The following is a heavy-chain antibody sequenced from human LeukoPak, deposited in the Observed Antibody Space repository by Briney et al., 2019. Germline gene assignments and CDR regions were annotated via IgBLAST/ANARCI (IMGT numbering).Heavy chain of an antibody. J-gene: IGHJ5*02. D-gene: IGHD6-19*01. CDR2: ISSSSSYI. CDR3: ARDRSLVAVAVWFDP. CDR1: GFTFSSYA. Sequence: PGGSLRLSCAASGFTFSSYAMSWVRQAPGKGLEWVSSISSSSSYIYYADSVKGRFTISRDNAKNSLYLQMNSLRAEDTAVYYCARDRSLVAVAVWFDPWGQGTLVTVSS. V-gene: IGHV3-21*01.